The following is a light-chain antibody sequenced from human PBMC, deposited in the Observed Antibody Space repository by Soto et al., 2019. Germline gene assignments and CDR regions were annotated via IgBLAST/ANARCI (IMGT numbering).Light chain of an antibody. CDR3: QQYAGPPTT. Sequence: EIVLTQSPGTLSLSPGDRATLSCRASQTVSNNYLAWCQQKPGQAPRVIMYGASRRATGIPDRFSGGGSETDFTLTISRLEPEDFAVYFCQQYAGPPTTFGQGTRLEIK. V-gene: IGKV3-20*01. J-gene: IGKJ5*01. CDR1: QTVSNNY. CDR2: GAS.